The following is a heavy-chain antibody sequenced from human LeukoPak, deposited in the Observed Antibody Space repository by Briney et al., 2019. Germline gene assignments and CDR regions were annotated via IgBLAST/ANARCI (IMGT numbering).Heavy chain of an antibody. D-gene: IGHD5-24*01. CDR1: GFTFSTYH. CDR3: AKDITWGDGYNRRRGFHAFDI. Sequence: GGSLRLSCAASGFTFSTYHMNWVRQAPGKGLEWVSSIKSASNYIKSADSVKGRFTISRDNAKNSLYLQMNSLRAEDTALYYCAKDITWGDGYNRRRGFHAFDIWGQGTMVTVSS. CDR2: IKSASNYI. J-gene: IGHJ3*02. V-gene: IGHV3-21*04.